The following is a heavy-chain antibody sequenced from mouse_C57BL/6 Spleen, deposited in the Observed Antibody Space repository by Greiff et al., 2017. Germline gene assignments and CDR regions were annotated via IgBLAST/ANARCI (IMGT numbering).Heavy chain of an antibody. CDR2: ISSGGDYI. V-gene: IGHV5-9-1*02. Sequence: EVKLQESGEGLVKPGGSLKLSCAASGFTFSSYAMSWVRQTPEKRLEWVAYISSGGDYIYYADTVKGRSTISRDNARNTLYLQMSSLKSEDTAMYYCTRDVDCDCAMDDWGQGTSVTVSS. CDR1: GFTFSSYA. J-gene: IGHJ4*01. CDR3: TRDVDCDCAMDD.